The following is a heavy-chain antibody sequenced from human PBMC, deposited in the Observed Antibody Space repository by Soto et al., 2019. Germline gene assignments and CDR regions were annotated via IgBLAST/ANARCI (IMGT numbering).Heavy chain of an antibody. J-gene: IGHJ4*02. CDR1: GYTFTHYY. CDR3: VRDLAEGDY. CDR2: INPASGST. Sequence: QVQLVQSGAEVKKPGASVKLSCRTSGYTFTHYYMHWVRQAPGQGPEWLAIINPASGSTNYAQDFQGRVTLTMDTSTTTVYMELSAMGAEVAAIFYGVRDLAEGDYWGQGTLVTVSS. D-gene: IGHD3-3*02. V-gene: IGHV1-46*01.